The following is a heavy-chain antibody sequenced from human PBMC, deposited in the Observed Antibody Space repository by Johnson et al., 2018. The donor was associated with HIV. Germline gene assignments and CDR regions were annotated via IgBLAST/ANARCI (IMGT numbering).Heavy chain of an antibody. D-gene: IGHD3-22*01. J-gene: IGHJ3*02. CDR2: ISWNSGSI. CDR3: ARERNMIVVDDDAFDI. V-gene: IGHV3-9*01. CDR1: GFTFDDYA. Sequence: LVESGGGLVQPGRSLRLSCAASGFTFDDYAMHWVRQAPGKGLEWVSGISWNSGSIGYADSVKGRFTISRDNAKNLLFLQMNSLRAEDTAVYYCARERNMIVVDDDAFDIWGQGTMVTVSS.